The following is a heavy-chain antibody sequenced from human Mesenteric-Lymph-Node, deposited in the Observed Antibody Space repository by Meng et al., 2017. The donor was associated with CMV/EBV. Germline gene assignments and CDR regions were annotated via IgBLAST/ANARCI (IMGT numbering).Heavy chain of an antibody. CDR3: AGGIAAAGSRWFDP. CDR2: IIPILGIA. D-gene: IGHD6-13*01. V-gene: IGHV1-69*02. CDR1: GGTFSSYT. Sequence: QVQLVQSGAEVQTPGSSVKVSCKASGGTFSSYTMSWVRQAPGQWLEWMGRIIPILGIANYAQKFQGRVTITADKSTSTAYMELSSLRSEDTAVYYCAGGIAAAGSRWFDPWGQGTLVTVSS. J-gene: IGHJ5*02.